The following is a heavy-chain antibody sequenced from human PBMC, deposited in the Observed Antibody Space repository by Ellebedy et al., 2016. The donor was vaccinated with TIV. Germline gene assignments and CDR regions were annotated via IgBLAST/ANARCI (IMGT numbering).Heavy chain of an antibody. D-gene: IGHD6-19*01. Sequence: GSLRLSCAVYRGPFSGYYWSRIRQPPGKGLEWIGEINHSGSTNYNPSLKSRVTMSVDTSKNQFSLKLTSVTAADTAVYYCARVRSGGMDVWGQGTTVTVSS. CDR3: ARVRSGGMDV. V-gene: IGHV4-34*01. CDR2: INHSGST. J-gene: IGHJ6*02. CDR1: RGPFSGYY.